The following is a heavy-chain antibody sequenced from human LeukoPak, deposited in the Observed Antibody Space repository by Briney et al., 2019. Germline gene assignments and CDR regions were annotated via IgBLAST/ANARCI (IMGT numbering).Heavy chain of an antibody. CDR2: INPNSGGT. CDR1: GYTFTGYY. Sequence: GASVKGSCTASGYTFTGYYMHWVRQAPGQGLEWMGWINPNSGGTNYAQKFQGRVTMTRDTSISTAYMELSRLRSDDTAVYYCARGYYGSGSYPGYWGQGTLVTVSS. J-gene: IGHJ4*02. V-gene: IGHV1-2*02. D-gene: IGHD3-10*01. CDR3: ARGYYGSGSYPGY.